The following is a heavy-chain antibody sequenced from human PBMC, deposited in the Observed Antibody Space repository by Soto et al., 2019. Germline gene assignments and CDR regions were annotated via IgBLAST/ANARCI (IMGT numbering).Heavy chain of an antibody. CDR3: ASEGSSYDAGDYYYYYMDV. D-gene: IGHD5-12*01. J-gene: IGHJ6*03. Sequence: SETLSLSCTVSGGSISSHYWSWIRQPPGKGLEWIGYIYYSGSTNYNSSLKSRVTISVDTSKNQFTLKLSSVTAADTAVYYCASEGSSYDAGDYYYYYMDVWGKGTTVTVSS. CDR1: GGSISSHY. V-gene: IGHV4-59*11. CDR2: IYYSGST.